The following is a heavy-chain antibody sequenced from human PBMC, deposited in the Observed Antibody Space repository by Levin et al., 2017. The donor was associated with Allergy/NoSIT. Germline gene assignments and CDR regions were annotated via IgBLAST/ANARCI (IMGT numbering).Heavy chain of an antibody. J-gene: IGHJ4*02. CDR3: AREVPCSNGVCYTGPVGY. Sequence: GESLKISCAASGFTFISYSMNWVRQAPGKGLEWVSSISTGGTYIYYADSVKGRFTISRDNAKNSLYLQMNSLRAEDTAVYYCAREVPCSNGVCYTGPVGYWGQGTLVSVSS. D-gene: IGHD2-8*01. CDR1: GFTFISYS. CDR2: ISTGGTYI. V-gene: IGHV3-21*01.